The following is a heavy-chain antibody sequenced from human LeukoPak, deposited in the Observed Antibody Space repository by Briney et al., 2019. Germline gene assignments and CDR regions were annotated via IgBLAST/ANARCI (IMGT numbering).Heavy chain of an antibody. V-gene: IGHV4-34*01. Sequence: SETLSLTCAVYGGSFSGYYWSWIRQPPGKGLEWIGEVNHSGSTNYNPSLKSRVTISVDTSKNQFSLKLSSVTAADTAVYYCARFPVYCSSTSCYLEAFDIWGQGTMVTVSS. J-gene: IGHJ3*02. CDR1: GGSFSGYY. D-gene: IGHD2-2*01. CDR2: VNHSGST. CDR3: ARFPVYCSSTSCYLEAFDI.